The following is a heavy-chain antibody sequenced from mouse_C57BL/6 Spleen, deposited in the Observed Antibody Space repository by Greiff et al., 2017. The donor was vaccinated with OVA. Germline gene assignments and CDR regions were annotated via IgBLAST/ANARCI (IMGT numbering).Heavy chain of an antibody. Sequence: EVQLVESGEGLVKPGGSLKLSCAASGFTFSSYAMSWVRQTSEKRLEWVAYISSGGDYIYYADTVKGRFTISRDNARNTLYLQMSSLKSEDTAMYYCTRDKESSNWYFDVWGTGTTVTVSS. CDR3: TRDKESSNWYFDV. J-gene: IGHJ1*03. V-gene: IGHV5-9-1*02. CDR2: ISSGGDYI. CDR1: GFTFSSYA. D-gene: IGHD1-1*01.